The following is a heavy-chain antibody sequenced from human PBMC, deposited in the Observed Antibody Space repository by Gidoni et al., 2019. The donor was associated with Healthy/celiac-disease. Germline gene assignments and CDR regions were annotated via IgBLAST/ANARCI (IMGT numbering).Heavy chain of an antibody. CDR3: TTDLYSSSA. Sequence: EVQLVESGGGLVKPGGSLRLSCAAPGFTFSNAWMSWVRQAPGKGLEWVGRIKIKTDGGTTDYAAPVKGRFTISRDDSKNTLYLQMNSLKTEDTAVYYCTTDLYSSSAWGQGTLVTVSS. D-gene: IGHD6-6*01. CDR2: IKIKTDGGTT. V-gene: IGHV3-15*01. CDR1: GFTFSNAW. J-gene: IGHJ5*02.